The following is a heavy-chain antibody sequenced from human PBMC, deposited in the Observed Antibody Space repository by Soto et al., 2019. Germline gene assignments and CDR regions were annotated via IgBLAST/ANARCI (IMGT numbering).Heavy chain of an antibody. Sequence: PGESLKISCQVSGYTFTIYGIGWVRQMPGKGLEWMGIIYPSDSDTRYSPSFQGQVTISADKSISTAYLQWSSLKALDTAMYYCARQKGYSYGYYDYWGQGTLVTVSS. V-gene: IGHV5-51*01. CDR1: GYTFTIYG. J-gene: IGHJ4*02. CDR2: IYPSDSDT. CDR3: ARQKGYSYGYYDY. D-gene: IGHD5-18*01.